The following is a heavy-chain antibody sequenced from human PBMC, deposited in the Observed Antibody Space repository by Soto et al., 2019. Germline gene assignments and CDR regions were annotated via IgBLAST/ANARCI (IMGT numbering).Heavy chain of an antibody. CDR1: GFTFSNYA. CDR3: AKTSSLFDY. V-gene: IGHV3-23*01. CDR2: ISKSGGGT. J-gene: IGHJ4*02. Sequence: EVQLLESGGGLVQPGGSLRLSCAASGFTFSNYAMSWVRQAPGKGLEWVSSISKSGGGTYYAESVKGRFTISRDNSKNTLYLQMNSLKAEDTAVYSCAKTSSLFDYWGQGTLVTVSS. D-gene: IGHD6-13*01.